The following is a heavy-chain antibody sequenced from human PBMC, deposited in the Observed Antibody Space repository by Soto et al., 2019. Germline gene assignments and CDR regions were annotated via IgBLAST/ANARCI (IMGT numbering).Heavy chain of an antibody. D-gene: IGHD1-1*01. J-gene: IGHJ4*02. V-gene: IGHV4-59*01. CDR2: IYYSGST. Sequence: SETLSLTCTVSGGSISSYYWSWIRQPPGKGLEWIGYIYYSGSTNYNPSLKSRVTISVDTSKNQFSLKLSSVTAADTAVYYCARDKSQRNGFDYWGQGTLVTVSS. CDR3: ARDKSQRNGFDY. CDR1: GGSISSYY.